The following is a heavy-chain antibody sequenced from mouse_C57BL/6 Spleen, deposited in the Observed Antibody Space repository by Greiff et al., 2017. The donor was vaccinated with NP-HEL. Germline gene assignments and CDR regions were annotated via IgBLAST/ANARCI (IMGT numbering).Heavy chain of an antibody. CDR2: IYPGDGDT. CDR1: GYAFSSSW. V-gene: IGHV1-82*01. Sequence: VQLVESGPELVKPGASVKISCKASGYAFSSSWMNWVKQRPGKGLEWIGRIYPGDGDTNYNEKFKGKATLTADKSSSTAYMELRSLTSEDSAVYFCARDEGIYYDYSYYAMDYWGQGTSVTVSS. CDR3: ARDEGIYYDYSYYAMDY. J-gene: IGHJ4*01. D-gene: IGHD2-4*01.